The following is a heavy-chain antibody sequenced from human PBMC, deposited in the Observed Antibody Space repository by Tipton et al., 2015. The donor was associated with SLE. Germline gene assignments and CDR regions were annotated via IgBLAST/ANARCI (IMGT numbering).Heavy chain of an antibody. CDR2: IYTSGAT. CDR3: ARVWLNNAFDI. D-gene: IGHD2/OR15-2a*01. J-gene: IGHJ3*02. Sequence: GLVKPSETLTLTCTVSTASISSSYWSWIRQPAGKGLEWIGRIYTSGATDDNPSLKSRVTMSVDMSKNQIFLKMTSVTAADSAVYFCARVWLNNAFDIWGQGTRVTVSS. CDR1: TASISSSY. V-gene: IGHV4-4*07.